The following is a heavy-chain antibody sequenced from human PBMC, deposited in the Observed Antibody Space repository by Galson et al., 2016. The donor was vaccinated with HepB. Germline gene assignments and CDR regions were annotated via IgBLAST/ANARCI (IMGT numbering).Heavy chain of an antibody. J-gene: IGHJ2*01. CDR3: ARVNISPSGYYWHFDL. CDR2: INEDGSST. V-gene: IGHV3-74*03. Sequence: SLRLSCAASGFGFSNYWMHWVRQAPGEGLVWVSRINEDGSSTTYADSVKGRFTISRDNGKNTLFLQMNILRAEDTAVYSFARVNISPSGYYWHFDLWGRGTLVTVSA. D-gene: IGHD2/OR15-2a*01. CDR1: GFGFSNYW.